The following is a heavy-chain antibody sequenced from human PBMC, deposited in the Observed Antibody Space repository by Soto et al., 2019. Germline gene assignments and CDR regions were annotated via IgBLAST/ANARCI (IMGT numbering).Heavy chain of an antibody. J-gene: IGHJ4*02. CDR3: GRAVRFLEWLSNFDY. Sequence: ASVNVSCKTSGYTNTIYGISRGRQAPGQGLEWMGWISAYNGNTNYAQKLQGRVTMTTDTSTSTAYMELRSLRSDDTAVYYCGRAVRFLEWLSNFDYWGQGTLVTVSS. CDR2: ISAYNGNT. V-gene: IGHV1-18*01. D-gene: IGHD3-3*01. CDR1: GYTNTIYG.